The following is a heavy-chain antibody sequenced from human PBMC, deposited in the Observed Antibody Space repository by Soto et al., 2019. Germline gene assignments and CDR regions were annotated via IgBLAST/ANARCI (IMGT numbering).Heavy chain of an antibody. Sequence: SETLSLTCAVYGGSFSGYYWSWIRQPPGKGLEWIGEINHSGSTNYNPSLKSRVTISVDTSKNQFSLKLSSVTAADTAVYYCAREYCSSTSCYHCDYWGQGTLVTVSS. CDR3: AREYCSSTSCYHCDY. J-gene: IGHJ4*02. D-gene: IGHD2-2*01. CDR2: INHSGST. CDR1: GGSFSGYY. V-gene: IGHV4-34*01.